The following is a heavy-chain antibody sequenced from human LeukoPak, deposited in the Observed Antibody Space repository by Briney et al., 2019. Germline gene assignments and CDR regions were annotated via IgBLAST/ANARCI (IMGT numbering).Heavy chain of an antibody. V-gene: IGHV3-53*01. D-gene: IGHD1-26*01. CDR3: VRGISGNYSPSDY. Sequence: PGGSLRLSCAASGFTVSSHYMTWVRQAPGKGLEWVSLIYGGGGTYYADSVQGRFTISRDNSKNTVYLQMNNVRVEDTAVYYCVRGISGNYSPSDYWGQGTLVTVSS. CDR1: GFTVSSHY. J-gene: IGHJ4*02. CDR2: IYGGGGT.